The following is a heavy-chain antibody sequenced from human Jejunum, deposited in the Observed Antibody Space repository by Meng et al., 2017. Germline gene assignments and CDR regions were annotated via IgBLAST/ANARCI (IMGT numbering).Heavy chain of an antibody. CDR1: GFTFRSYA. CDR2: ISISGGTT. D-gene: IGHD3-10*01. J-gene: IGHJ4*02. V-gene: IGHV3-23*01. CDR3: ANEIDPGSYGVFDS. Sequence: GESLKISCAAAGFTFRSYAMNWVRQAPGKGLELVSGISISGGTTYYADSVKGRFTISRDNSKNTLHLQMNSLRAEDTAVYYCANEIDPGSYGVFDSWGQGTLVTVSS.